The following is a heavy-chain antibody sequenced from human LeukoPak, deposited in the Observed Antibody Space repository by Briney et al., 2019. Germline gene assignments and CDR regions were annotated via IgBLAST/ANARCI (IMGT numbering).Heavy chain of an antibody. CDR2: ISNSGSSI. CDR1: GFTFSEYY. D-gene: IGHD5-18*01. J-gene: IGHJ4*01. CDR3: AVLGDTAMVQPRGEYY. V-gene: IGHV3-11*01. Sequence: KSGGSLRLSCAASGFTFSEYYMAWIRQAPGKGLEWFSYISNSGSSIYYADSVKGRFTISRDNSKNSLYLQMNSLRAEDRAVYYCAVLGDTAMVQPRGEYYSGHRDLLTASS.